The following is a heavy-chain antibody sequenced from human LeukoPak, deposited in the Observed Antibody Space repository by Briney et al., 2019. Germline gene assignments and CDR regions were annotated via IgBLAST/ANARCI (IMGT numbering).Heavy chain of an antibody. CDR3: ASWGAGGNS. V-gene: IGHV3-7*01. Sequence: GKSLRLSCTGSGFTFSDYAMSWVRQVPGKGLDWVANINPDGSGKRYVDSVKGRFTIARDNADNSLSLQMNSLRAEDTAVYYCASWGAGGNSWGQGTLVTVSS. CDR1: GFTFSDYA. D-gene: IGHD3-16*01. CDR2: INPDGSGK. J-gene: IGHJ4*02.